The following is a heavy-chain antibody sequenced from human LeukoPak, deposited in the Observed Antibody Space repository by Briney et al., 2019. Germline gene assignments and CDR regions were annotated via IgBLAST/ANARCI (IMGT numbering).Heavy chain of an antibody. V-gene: IGHV1-18*01. CDR2: IGAYNGNT. J-gene: IGHJ4*02. D-gene: IGHD2-2*01. CDR3: ARDRGSSSTSCYAY. CDR1: GYTFTSYG. Sequence: ASVKVSCKASGYTFTSYGISWVRQAPGQGLEWMGWIGAYNGNTNYAQKLQGRVTMTTDTSTSTAYMELRSLRSDDTAVYYCARDRGSSSTSCYAYWGQGTLVTVSS.